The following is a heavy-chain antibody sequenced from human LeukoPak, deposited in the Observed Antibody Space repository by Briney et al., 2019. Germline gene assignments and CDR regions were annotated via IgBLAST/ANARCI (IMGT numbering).Heavy chain of an antibody. V-gene: IGHV3-48*01. J-gene: IGHJ4*02. D-gene: IGHD3-22*01. Sequence: GGSLRLSCAASGFTFSSYSVNWVRQAPGKGLEWVSYISSSSSTIYYADSVKGRFTISRDNAKNSLYLQTNSLRAEDTAVYYCARDHPWYYYDSSGYFDYWGQGTLVTVSS. CDR1: GFTFSSYS. CDR2: ISSSSSTI. CDR3: ARDHPWYYYDSSGYFDY.